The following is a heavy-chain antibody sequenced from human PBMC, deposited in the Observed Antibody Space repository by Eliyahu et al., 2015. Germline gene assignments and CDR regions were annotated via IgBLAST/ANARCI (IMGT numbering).Heavy chain of an antibody. D-gene: IGHD3-10*01. V-gene: IGHV4-31*03. CDR1: GGSIXSXGYS. CDR2: IDYSGST. CDR3: ARVGGGGFGEFDP. Sequence: QVQLQESGPGLVRPSQXLSLXXTVSGGSIXSXGYSWSWXRQDPGKGLEWIGYIDYSGSTYYNPSLRSRVSISVDTSKNQFSLKLSSVTAADTAVYYCARVGGGGFGEFDPWGPGTLVTVSS. J-gene: IGHJ5*02.